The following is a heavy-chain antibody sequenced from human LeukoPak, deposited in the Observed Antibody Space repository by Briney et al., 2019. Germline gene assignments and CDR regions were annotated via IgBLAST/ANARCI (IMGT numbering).Heavy chain of an antibody. CDR2: IYHSGST. J-gene: IGHJ3*02. CDR1: GGSISSSNW. V-gene: IGHV4-4*02. Sequence: SETLSLTCAVSGGSISSSNWWSWVRQPPGKGLEWIGEIYHSGSTNYNPSLKSRVTISVDKSKNQFSLKLSSVTAADTAVYYCARVSYGDLGEAAFDIWGQGTMVTVSS. CDR3: ARVSYGDLGEAAFDI. D-gene: IGHD4-17*01.